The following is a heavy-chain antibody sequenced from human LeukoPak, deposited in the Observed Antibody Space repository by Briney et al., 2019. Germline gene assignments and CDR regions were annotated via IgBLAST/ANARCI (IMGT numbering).Heavy chain of an antibody. Sequence: GGSLRLSCAASGFTFSSYAMHWVRQAPGKGLKWVAVISYDGSNKYYADSVKGRFTISRDNSKNTLYLQMNSLRAEDTAVYYCARPARPYYYYYYMDAWGKGTTVTVSS. CDR1: GFTFSSYA. D-gene: IGHD6-6*01. V-gene: IGHV3-30*04. J-gene: IGHJ6*03. CDR3: ARPARPYYYYYYMDA. CDR2: ISYDGSNK.